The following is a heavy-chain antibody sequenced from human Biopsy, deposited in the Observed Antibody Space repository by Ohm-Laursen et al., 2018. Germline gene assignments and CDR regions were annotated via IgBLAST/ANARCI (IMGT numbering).Heavy chain of an antibody. CDR3: SRAPPLIRGVVESWFDP. Sequence: GTLSLTCTVSGGYISHYYWTWVRQPAGQGLEWIGRIYITGEADYNPSLKSRVTMSVDSSKKQFSLKLKSVTAADTAIYYCSRAPPLIRGVVESWFDPWGQGILVTVSS. CDR1: GGYISHYY. D-gene: IGHD3-10*01. CDR2: IYITGEA. V-gene: IGHV4-4*07. J-gene: IGHJ5*02.